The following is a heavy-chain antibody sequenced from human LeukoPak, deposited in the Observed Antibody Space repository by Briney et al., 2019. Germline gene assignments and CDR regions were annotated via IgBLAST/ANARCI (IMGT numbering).Heavy chain of an antibody. CDR1: GFTFRTYG. CDR3: ANGGGYFLH. J-gene: IGHJ1*01. CDR2: IRFDGNTE. Sequence: GGSLRLSCVASGFTFRTYGMHWVRQAPGKGLEWVAFIRFDGNTEEYADSVEGRFTVSRDNAKNTLYLQMDTQRPEDTALYYCANGGGYFLHWGQGTLVTVAS. D-gene: IGHD3-16*01. V-gene: IGHV3-30*02.